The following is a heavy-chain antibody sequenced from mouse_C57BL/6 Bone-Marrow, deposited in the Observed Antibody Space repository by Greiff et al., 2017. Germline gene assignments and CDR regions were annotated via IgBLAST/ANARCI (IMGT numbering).Heavy chain of an antibody. Sequence: QVQLQQPGAELVRPGTSVKLSCKASGYTFTSYWMHWVKQRPGQGLEWIGVIDPSDSYTNYNQKFKGKATLTVDTSSSTAYMQLSSLTSEDSAVYYCARGNFWGQGTSVTVFS. J-gene: IGHJ4*01. CDR2: IDPSDSYT. V-gene: IGHV1-59*01. CDR1: GYTFTSYW. CDR3: ARGNF.